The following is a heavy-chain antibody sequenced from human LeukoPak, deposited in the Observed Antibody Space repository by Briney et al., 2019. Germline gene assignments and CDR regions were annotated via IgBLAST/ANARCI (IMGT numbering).Heavy chain of an antibody. CDR3: AREGYSYGNFDY. CDR2: ISYDGSNK. V-gene: IGHV3-30*01. D-gene: IGHD5-18*01. Sequence: GGSLRLSCAAFGFTFSSYAMHWVRQAPGKGLEWVAVISYDGSNKYYADSVKGRFTISRDNSKNTLYLQMNSLRAEDTAVYYCAREGYSYGNFDYWGQGTLVTVSS. J-gene: IGHJ4*02. CDR1: GFTFSSYA.